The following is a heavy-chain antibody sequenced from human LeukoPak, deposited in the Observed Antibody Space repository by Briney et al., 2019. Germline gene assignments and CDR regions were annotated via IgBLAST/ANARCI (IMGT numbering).Heavy chain of an antibody. CDR1: GFAFNTYA. J-gene: IGHJ4*02. V-gene: IGHV3-33*01. CDR2: IWHDGSHK. Sequence: PGGSLRLSCAASGFAFNTYAMHWARQAPGQGLEWVALIWHDGSHKFYSNSVRGQFTISRDNSKNTVSLQMNNLRPEDTAVYYCAREIFGSGSYPDLWGQGTLVTVSS. D-gene: IGHD3-10*01. CDR3: AREIFGSGSYPDL.